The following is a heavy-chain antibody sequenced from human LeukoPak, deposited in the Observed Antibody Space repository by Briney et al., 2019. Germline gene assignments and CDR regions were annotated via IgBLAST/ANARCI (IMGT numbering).Heavy chain of an antibody. CDR2: INSDGSST. D-gene: IGHD1-26*01. CDR3: TRDLRIVGAIGGNWFDP. V-gene: IGHV3-74*01. J-gene: IGHJ5*02. CDR1: GFTFSSYW. Sequence: GGSLRLSCAASGFTFSSYWMHWVRQAPGKGLVWVSRINSDGSSTSYADSVKGRFTISRDNAKNTLYLQMNSLKTEDTAVYYCTRDLRIVGAIGGNWFDPWGQGTLVTVSS.